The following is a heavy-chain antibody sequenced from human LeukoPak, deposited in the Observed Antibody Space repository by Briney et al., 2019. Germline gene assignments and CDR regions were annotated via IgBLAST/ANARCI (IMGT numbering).Heavy chain of an antibody. CDR2: INHSGST. Sequence: SETLSLTCAVYGGSFSGYYWSWSRQPPGKGREWIGEINHSGSTNYNPSLTSRVTISVATSKTQFSLKLRSVTAADTAVYYCARLKYNWNYKRAFDIWGQGTMVTVSS. D-gene: IGHD1-7*01. V-gene: IGHV4-34*01. CDR3: ARLKYNWNYKRAFDI. CDR1: GGSFSGYY. J-gene: IGHJ3*02.